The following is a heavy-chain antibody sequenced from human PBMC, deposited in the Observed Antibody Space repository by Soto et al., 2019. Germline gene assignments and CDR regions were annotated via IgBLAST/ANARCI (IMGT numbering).Heavy chain of an antibody. V-gene: IGHV1-69*13. J-gene: IGHJ5*02. D-gene: IGHD4-4*01. CDR1: GGTFSSYA. CDR2: IIPIFGTA. CDR3: ARVIGSNLRNWFDP. Sequence: SVKVSCKASGGTFSSYAISWVRQAPGQGLEWMGGIIPIFGTANYAQKFQGRVTITADESTSTAYMELSSLRSEDTAVYYCARVIGSNLRNWFDPWGQGTLVTVSS.